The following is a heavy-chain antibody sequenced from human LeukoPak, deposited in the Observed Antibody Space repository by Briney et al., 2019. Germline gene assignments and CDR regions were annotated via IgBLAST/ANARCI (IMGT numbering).Heavy chain of an antibody. V-gene: IGHV3-23*01. CDR2: ISGSGGSTS. D-gene: IGHD2-21*02. CDR3: AKQVVTAILLYDY. Sequence: GGALRLSCAASGFTFISDAMSWVRQAPGKGLEWVSAISGSGGSTSYYADSVKGRFTISRDNSKNTLYLQMNSLRAEDTAVYYCAKQVVTAILLYDYWGQGTLVTVSS. J-gene: IGHJ4*02. CDR1: GFTFISDA.